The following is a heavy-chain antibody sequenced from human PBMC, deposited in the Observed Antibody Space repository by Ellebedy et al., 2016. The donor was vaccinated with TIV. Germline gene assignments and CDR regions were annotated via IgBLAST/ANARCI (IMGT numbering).Heavy chain of an antibody. D-gene: IGHD5-18*01. V-gene: IGHV3-48*02. CDR2: ISSSSSTI. CDR3: ARDRGGYTYGNFDY. CDR1: GFTFSSYS. J-gene: IGHJ4*02. Sequence: GGSLRLXXAAPGFTFSSYSMNWVRQAPGKGLEWVSYISSSSSTIHYADSVKGRFTISRDNAKNSLYLQMNSLRDEDTAVYYCARDRGGYTYGNFDYWGQGTLVTVSS.